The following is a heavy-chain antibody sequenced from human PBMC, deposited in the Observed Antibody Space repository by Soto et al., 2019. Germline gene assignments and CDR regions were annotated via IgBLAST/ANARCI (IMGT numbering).Heavy chain of an antibody. Sequence: QVQLVQSGAEVKKPGASVKVSCKASGYTFTGYYMHWARQAPGQGLEWMGWIDPNSGGTNYAQKFQGWVTMTRDTASSTGYMELSRLRSDDTAVYYCARTQCSSTRCYVGSWDYWGQGTLVTVSS. J-gene: IGHJ4*02. V-gene: IGHV1-2*04. CDR1: GYTFTGYY. CDR3: ARTQCSSTRCYVGSWDY. D-gene: IGHD2-2*01. CDR2: IDPNSGGT.